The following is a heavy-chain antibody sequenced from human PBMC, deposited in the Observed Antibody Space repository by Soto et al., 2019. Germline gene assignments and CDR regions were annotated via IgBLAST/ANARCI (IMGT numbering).Heavy chain of an antibody. CDR3: ARRAGDYGPYGMDV. CDR2: IDYSGST. V-gene: IGHV4-30-4*01. Sequence: PSETLSLTCTVSGGSISSGDYYWSWIRRPPGKGLEWIGYIDYSGSTFNNPSLKSRLTLSIDTSKNQFSLKLSSVTAADSAVYYCARRAGDYGPYGMDVWGQGTTVTVSS. J-gene: IGHJ6*02. CDR1: GGSISSGDYY. D-gene: IGHD3-9*01.